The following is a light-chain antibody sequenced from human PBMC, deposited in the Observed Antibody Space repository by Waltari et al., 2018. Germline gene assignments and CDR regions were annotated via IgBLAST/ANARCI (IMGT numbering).Light chain of an antibody. Sequence: EIVMTQSPATLSVSPGDRATLSCRARQTISSSLAWYQQKPGLAPRLLIYGASTRAAGIPARFSGSGSGTEFTLTITSLQSEDFAFYSCQQYSKWPLTFGGGTKVEIK. V-gene: IGKV3-15*01. CDR2: GAS. CDR1: QTISSS. CDR3: QQYSKWPLT. J-gene: IGKJ4*01.